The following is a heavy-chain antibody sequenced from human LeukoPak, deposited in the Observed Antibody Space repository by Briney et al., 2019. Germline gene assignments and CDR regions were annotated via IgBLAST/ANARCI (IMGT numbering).Heavy chain of an antibody. Sequence: ASVKVSCKASGGTFSSYAISWVRQAPGQGLEWMGRIIPILGIANYAQKFQGRVTITADKSTSTAYMELSSLRSEDTAVYYCARGRNGYNFDYWGQGTLVTVSS. CDR1: GGTFSSYA. CDR3: ARGRNGYNFDY. D-gene: IGHD5-24*01. CDR2: IIPILGIA. V-gene: IGHV1-69*04. J-gene: IGHJ4*02.